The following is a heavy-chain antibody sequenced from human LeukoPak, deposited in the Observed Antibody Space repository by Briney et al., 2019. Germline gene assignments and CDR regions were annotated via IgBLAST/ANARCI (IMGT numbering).Heavy chain of an antibody. CDR1: GGTFSSYA. Sequence: ASVKVSCKASGGTFSSYAISWVRQAPGQGLEWMGGIIPIFGTANYAQKFQGRVTITTDESTSTAYMELSSLRSEDTAVYYCARSPRLDSYYYYMDVWGKGTTVTVFS. V-gene: IGHV1-69*05. J-gene: IGHJ6*03. CDR3: ARSPRLDSYYYYMDV. D-gene: IGHD3/OR15-3a*01. CDR2: IIPIFGTA.